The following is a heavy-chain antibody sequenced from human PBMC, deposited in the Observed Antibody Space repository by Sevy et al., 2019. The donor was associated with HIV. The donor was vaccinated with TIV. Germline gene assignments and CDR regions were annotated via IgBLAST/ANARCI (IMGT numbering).Heavy chain of an antibody. Sequence: SETLSLTCAVSGYSISSGYYWGWIRQPPGKGLEWIGSIYHSGSTYYNPSLKSRVTISVDTSKNQFSLKLSSVTAADTAVDYCARDAGVVEMDVWGKGTTVTVSS. D-gene: IGHD3-3*01. J-gene: IGHJ6*04. CDR1: GYSISSGYY. CDR2: IYHSGST. CDR3: ARDAGVVEMDV. V-gene: IGHV4-38-2*02.